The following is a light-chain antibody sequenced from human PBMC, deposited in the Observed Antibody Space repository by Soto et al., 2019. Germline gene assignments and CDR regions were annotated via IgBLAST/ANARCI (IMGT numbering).Light chain of an antibody. Sequence: QSVLTQPASVSGSPGQSIPISCTGTSSDIGAYNFVSWYQQHPGEVPKLILYDVNVRPSGVSNRFSGSKSGNTASLTISGLQAEDEADYYCTSWTTSTTMIFGGGTKLTVL. J-gene: IGLJ2*01. CDR3: TSWTTSTTMI. CDR2: DVN. CDR1: SSDIGAYNF. V-gene: IGLV2-14*03.